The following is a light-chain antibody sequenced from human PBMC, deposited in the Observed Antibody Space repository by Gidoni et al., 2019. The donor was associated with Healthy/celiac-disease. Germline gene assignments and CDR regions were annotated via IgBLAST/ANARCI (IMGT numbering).Light chain of an antibody. V-gene: IGLV3-1*01. J-gene: IGLJ2*01. CDR1: NLGDKY. Sequence: SHELTPPPSAPVPPGQTASITCSGDNLGDKYACWYQQKPGQSPVLVIYQDSKRPSGIPERFSGSNSGNTATLTISGTQAMDEADYYCQAWDSSTVVFGGGTKLTVL. CDR3: QAWDSSTVV. CDR2: QDS.